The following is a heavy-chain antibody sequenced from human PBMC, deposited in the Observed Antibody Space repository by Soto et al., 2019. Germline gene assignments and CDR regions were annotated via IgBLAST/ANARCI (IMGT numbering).Heavy chain of an antibody. Sequence: QVQLQESGPGLVKPSQTLSLICNVSVGSISSGDYYWSWIRQPPGKGLEWIAYIYYTGSTYYNPYLKSRVTLSVDTSKNQFSLKLSSVTAADTAVYYCARGLHSGDTFDDWGQGTLVTVSS. CDR1: VGSISSGDYY. CDR3: ARGLHSGDTFDD. J-gene: IGHJ4*02. V-gene: IGHV4-30-4*01. CDR2: IYYTGST. D-gene: IGHD7-27*01.